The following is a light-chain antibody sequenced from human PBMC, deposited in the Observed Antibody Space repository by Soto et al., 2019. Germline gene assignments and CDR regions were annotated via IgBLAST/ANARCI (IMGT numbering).Light chain of an antibody. CDR2: DVN. CDR3: SSSAGSNSFVV. CDR1: SSDIGGYNS. V-gene: IGLV2-8*01. Sequence: QSALTQPPSASGSPGQSVTISCTGTSSDIGGYNSVSWYQQHQGKAHKLMIYDVNKRPSGVPDRFCGSKSGNTASLTVSGLQGEYEADYVCSSSAGSNSFVVFGGGTKLTVL. J-gene: IGLJ2*01.